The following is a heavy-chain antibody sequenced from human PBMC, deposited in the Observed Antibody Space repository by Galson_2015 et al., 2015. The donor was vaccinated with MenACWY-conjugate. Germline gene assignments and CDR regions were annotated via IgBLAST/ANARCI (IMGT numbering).Heavy chain of an antibody. J-gene: IGHJ6*03. CDR1: GFTFTGYE. V-gene: IGHV3-48*03. Sequence: SLRLSCAASGFTFTGYEFNWVRQAPGKGLEWLSYISQSGSPLYYADSVKGRFPISRDNITKSLFLEMNSLRAGVTGVYYCVRVGTWIHQFFYYMDVWGKGTTVTVSS. CDR3: VRVGTWIHQFFYYMDV. D-gene: IGHD5-18*01. CDR2: ISQSGSPL.